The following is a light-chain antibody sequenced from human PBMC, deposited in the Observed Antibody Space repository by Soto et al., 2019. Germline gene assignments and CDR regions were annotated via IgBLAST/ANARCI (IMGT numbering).Light chain of an antibody. J-gene: IGKJ1*01. V-gene: IGKV1-5*03. CDR3: LQHNSYPRT. CDR2: TAS. Sequence: DIQMTQSPSTLSASVGDRVTITCRASQSISTWLAWYQQKPGKAPRLLIYTASSLESGVPSRFSGSGSGTEFTLTISSLQPEDFATYYCLQHNSYPRTFGQGTKVDIK. CDR1: QSISTW.